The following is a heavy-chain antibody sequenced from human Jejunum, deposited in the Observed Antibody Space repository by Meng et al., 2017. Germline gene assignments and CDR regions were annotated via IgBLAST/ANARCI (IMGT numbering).Heavy chain of an antibody. V-gene: IGHV4-61*01. J-gene: IGHJ4*02. CDR3: ARGSRGYSYG. Sequence: VDLQGSCPGLLSPSETLSITCTVSGGSVSSGSYYWSWIRQPPGKGLEWIGYIYYGGTTNYNPSLKSRVTISADTSKNQFSLKLSSVTAADTAVYYCARGSRGYSYGWGQGTLVTVSS. CDR2: IYYGGTT. D-gene: IGHD5-18*01. CDR1: GGSVSSGSYY.